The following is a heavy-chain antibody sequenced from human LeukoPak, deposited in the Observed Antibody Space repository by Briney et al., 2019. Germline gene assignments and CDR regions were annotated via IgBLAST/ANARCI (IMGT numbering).Heavy chain of an antibody. V-gene: IGHV4-31*03. Sequence: KASETLFLTCTVSGGSISSSSYYWGWIRQHPGKGLEWIGYIYYSGSTYYNPSLKSRVTISVDTSKNQFSLKLSSVTAADTAVYYCATGYYGGMDVWGQGTTVTVSS. CDR2: IYYSGST. CDR3: ATGYYGGMDV. J-gene: IGHJ6*02. CDR1: GGSISSSSYY.